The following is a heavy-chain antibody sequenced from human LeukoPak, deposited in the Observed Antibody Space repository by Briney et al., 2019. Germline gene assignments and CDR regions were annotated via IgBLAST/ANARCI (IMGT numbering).Heavy chain of an antibody. CDR3: EAVAGTSHYYYMDV. D-gene: IGHD6-19*01. Sequence: ASVKVSCKASGGTFSSYAISWVRQAPGQGLEWMGGIIPIFGTANYAQKFQGRVTITTDESTSTAYMELSSLRSEDTAVYYCEAVAGTSHYYYMDVWGKGTTVTVSS. CDR1: GGTFSSYA. J-gene: IGHJ6*03. CDR2: IIPIFGTA. V-gene: IGHV1-69*05.